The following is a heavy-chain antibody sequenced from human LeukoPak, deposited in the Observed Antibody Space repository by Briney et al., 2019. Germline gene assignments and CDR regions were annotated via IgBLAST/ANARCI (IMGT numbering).Heavy chain of an antibody. D-gene: IGHD1-26*01. CDR1: GGSISRYY. J-gene: IGHJ4*02. V-gene: IGHV4-59*08. CDR2: IYSTGST. CDR3: ARHESAVGALFY. Sequence: SETLSLTCTVSGGSISRYYWSWIRQPPGKGLEWIGYIYSTGSTNSNPSLKSRVTISVDTSNNQFSLKLRSMTAADTAVYFCARHESAVGALFYWGQRTLVTVSS.